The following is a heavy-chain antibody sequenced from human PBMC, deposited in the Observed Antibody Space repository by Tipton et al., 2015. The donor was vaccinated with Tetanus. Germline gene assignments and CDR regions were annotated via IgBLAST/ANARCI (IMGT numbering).Heavy chain of an antibody. CDR2: ISDSGGTT. J-gene: IGHJ4*02. Sequence: VQLVQSGAEVKKPGESLKISCKGSGYTFTSYWIGWVRQMPGKGLEWVSSISDSGGTTYYAGSVKGRFTLSRDNSKYTLFLHMDPLRAEDTAVYYCAKEVDVSSGWRNFDYWGQGTLVTVSS. D-gene: IGHD6-19*01. V-gene: IGHV3-23*04. CDR1: GYTFTSYW. CDR3: AKEVDVSSGWRNFDY.